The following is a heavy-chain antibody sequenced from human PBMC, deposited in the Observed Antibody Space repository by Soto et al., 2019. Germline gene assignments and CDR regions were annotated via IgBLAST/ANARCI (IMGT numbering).Heavy chain of an antibody. Sequence: PEGSLRLSCAASGFTFSSYWMSWVRQAPGKGLEWVANIKQDGSEKYYVDSVKGRFTISRDNAKNSLYLQMNSLREEDTAVYYCERTQGYWFAFDIWGQASMVTVS. CDR3: ERTQGYWFAFDI. D-gene: IGHD2-15*01. J-gene: IGHJ3*02. CDR2: IKQDGSEK. CDR1: GFTFSSYW. V-gene: IGHV3-7*01.